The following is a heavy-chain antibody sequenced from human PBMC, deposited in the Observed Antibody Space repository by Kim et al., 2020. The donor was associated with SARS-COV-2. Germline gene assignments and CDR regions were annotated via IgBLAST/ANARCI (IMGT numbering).Heavy chain of an antibody. Sequence: GGSLRLSCVASGFTFSSYVMTWVRQAPGKGLEWVSSISGSGDSTYYADSVKGRFTISRDNSKNMLFVQVNSLRAEDSAVYYCAKDPLYADGESPGNFDYWGQGTLVTVSS. CDR1: GFTFSSYV. CDR2: ISGSGDST. CDR3: AKDPLYADGESPGNFDY. V-gene: IGHV3-23*01. J-gene: IGHJ4*02. D-gene: IGHD4-17*01.